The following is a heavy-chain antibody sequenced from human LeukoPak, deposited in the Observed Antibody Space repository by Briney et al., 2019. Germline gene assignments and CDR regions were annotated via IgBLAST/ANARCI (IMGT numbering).Heavy chain of an antibody. Sequence: TGGSLRLSCAASGFTFSSYWMSWVRQAPGKGLEWVANIKQDGSEKYYVDSVKGRFTISRDNAKNSLCLRMNSLRAEDTAVYYCARGGYYDMFDYWGQGTLVTVSS. D-gene: IGHD3-22*01. CDR3: ARGGYYDMFDY. J-gene: IGHJ4*02. CDR1: GFTFSSYW. CDR2: IKQDGSEK. V-gene: IGHV3-7*01.